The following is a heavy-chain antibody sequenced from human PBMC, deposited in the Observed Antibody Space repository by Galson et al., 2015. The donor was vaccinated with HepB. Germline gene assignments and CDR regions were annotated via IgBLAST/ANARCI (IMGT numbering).Heavy chain of an antibody. J-gene: IGHJ4*02. D-gene: IGHD3-10*01. Sequence: SLRLSCAASGFTFSSYAMHWVRQAPGKGLEWVAVISYDGSNKYYADSVKGRFTISRDNSKNTLYLQMNSLRAEDTAVYYCARDSEAFFTMVRGGFDYWGQGTLVTVSS. CDR1: GFTFSSYA. CDR3: ARDSEAFFTMVRGGFDY. V-gene: IGHV3-30*04. CDR2: ISYDGSNK.